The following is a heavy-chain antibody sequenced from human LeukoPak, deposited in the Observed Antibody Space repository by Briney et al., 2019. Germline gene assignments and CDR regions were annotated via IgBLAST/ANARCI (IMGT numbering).Heavy chain of an antibody. Sequence: GGSLRLSCAASGFTFSSYAMHWVRQAPGKGLEWVAVISYDGSNKYYADSVKGRFTISRDNSKNTLYLQMNSLRAEDTAVYYCARDSDITIFGVADYWGQGTLVTVSS. CDR3: ARDSDITIFGVADY. D-gene: IGHD3-3*01. V-gene: IGHV3-30-3*01. CDR1: GFTFSSYA. J-gene: IGHJ4*02. CDR2: ISYDGSNK.